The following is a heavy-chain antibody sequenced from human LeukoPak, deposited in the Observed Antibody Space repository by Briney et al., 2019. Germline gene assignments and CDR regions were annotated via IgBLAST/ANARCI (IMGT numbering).Heavy chain of an antibody. CDR3: ARGDVDPYVFDI. Sequence: PSETQSPTCAVYGGSFSRYYWNWIRQPPGKGLEWIGEINHSGSTNYNPSLKSRVTISVDTSKNQFSLKVNSVIAADTAVYYCARGDVDPYVFDIWGQGTMVTVSS. V-gene: IGHV4-34*01. CDR2: INHSGST. CDR1: GGSFSRYY. J-gene: IGHJ3*02. D-gene: IGHD3-10*02.